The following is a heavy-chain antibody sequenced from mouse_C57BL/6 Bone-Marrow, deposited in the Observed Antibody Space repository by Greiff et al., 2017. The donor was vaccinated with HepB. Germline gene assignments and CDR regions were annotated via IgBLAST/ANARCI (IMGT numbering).Heavy chain of an antibody. CDR3: ARPRGTHWYFDV. J-gene: IGHJ1*03. V-gene: IGHV1-42*01. Sequence: EVQLQQSGPELVKPGASVKISCKASGYSFTGYYMNWVKQSPEKSLEWIGEINPSTGGTTYNQKFKAKATLTVDKSSSTAYMQLKSLTSEDSAVYYCARPRGTHWYFDVWGTGTTVTVSS. CDR1: GYSFTGYY. CDR2: INPSTGGT. D-gene: IGHD1-1*02.